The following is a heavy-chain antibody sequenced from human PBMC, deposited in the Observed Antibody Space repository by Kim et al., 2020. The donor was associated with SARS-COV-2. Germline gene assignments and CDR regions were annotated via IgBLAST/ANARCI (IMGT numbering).Heavy chain of an antibody. CDR3: AKDSKLQSYYYGMDV. J-gene: IGHJ6*02. D-gene: IGHD4-4*01. V-gene: IGHV3-9*01. Sequence: SGKGRFTISRDNARNSLYLQMNSLRPEDTALYYCAKDSKLQSYYYGMDVWGQGTTVTVSS.